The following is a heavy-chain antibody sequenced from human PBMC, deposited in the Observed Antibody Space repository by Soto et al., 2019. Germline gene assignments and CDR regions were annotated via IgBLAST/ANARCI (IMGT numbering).Heavy chain of an antibody. D-gene: IGHD4-17*01. CDR1: GFTVSSNY. Sequence: GGSLRLSCAASGFTVSSNYMSWVRQAPGKGLEWVSVIYSGGSTYYADSEKGRFTISRDNSKNKLYLQLNSLRAEDKAVYYCSRDTSAVTTRYYYMDVWGKGTTVTVSS. J-gene: IGHJ6*03. V-gene: IGHV3-66*01. CDR3: SRDTSAVTTRYYYMDV. CDR2: IYSGGST.